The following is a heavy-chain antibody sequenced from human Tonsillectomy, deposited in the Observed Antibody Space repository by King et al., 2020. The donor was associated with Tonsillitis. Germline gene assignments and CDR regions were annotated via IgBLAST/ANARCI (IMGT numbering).Heavy chain of an antibody. J-gene: IGHJ4*02. CDR1: RFTFSSYG. Sequence: VQLVESGGGVVQPGGSLRLSCAASRFTFSSYGMHWVRQAPGKGLEWVAFIRSDGSNKYYADSVKGRFTISRDNSKNTLYLQMNSLRAEDTAVYYCAKGSPYIVVVVAAQFDSWGLGTLVTVSS. CDR2: IRSDGSNK. D-gene: IGHD2-15*01. CDR3: AKGSPYIVVVVAAQFDS. V-gene: IGHV3-30*02.